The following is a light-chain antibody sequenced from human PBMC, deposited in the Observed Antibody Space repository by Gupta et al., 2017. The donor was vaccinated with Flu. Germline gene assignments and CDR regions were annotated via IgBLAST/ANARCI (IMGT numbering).Light chain of an antibody. J-gene: IGKJ4*01. V-gene: IGKV3-11*01. CDR3: QQRNHLFT. CDR2: DAS. Sequence: EIVLTQSPATLSLSPGERATLSCRASQSVSYYLAWYQQKPGQAPRLLIYDASKRATGVPVRFSGSGSGTDFTLTSRRPEHEDFDVYYWQQRNHLFTFGGGTKLEIK. CDR1: QSVSYY.